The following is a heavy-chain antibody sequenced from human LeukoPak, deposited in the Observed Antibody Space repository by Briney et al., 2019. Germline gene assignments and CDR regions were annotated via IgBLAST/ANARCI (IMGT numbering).Heavy chain of an antibody. D-gene: IGHD2-15*01. CDR2: ISAYNGNT. V-gene: IGHV1-18*01. CDR1: GYTFTSYG. Sequence: ASVKVSCKASGYTFTSYGISWVRQAPGQGLEWMGWISAYNGNTNYAQKLQGRVTMTTDASTSTAYMELRSLRSDDTAVYYCARSKAADYYYYYMDVWGKGTTVTISS. J-gene: IGHJ6*03. CDR3: ARSKAADYYYYYMDV.